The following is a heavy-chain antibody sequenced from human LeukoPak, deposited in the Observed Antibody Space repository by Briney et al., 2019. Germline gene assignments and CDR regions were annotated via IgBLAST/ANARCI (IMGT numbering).Heavy chain of an antibody. J-gene: IGHJ4*02. Sequence: GGSLRLSCAASGFTFSSNSMSWVRQAPGKGLEWVSAISASGGSIYYADSVKGRSTISRDNSKNTLYLQMNSLRAEDTAIYYCAKGVSTSSGYSRFDYWGQGTLVTVSS. CDR3: AKGVSTSSGYSRFDY. CDR1: GFTFSSNS. D-gene: IGHD3-3*01. CDR2: ISASGGSI. V-gene: IGHV3-23*01.